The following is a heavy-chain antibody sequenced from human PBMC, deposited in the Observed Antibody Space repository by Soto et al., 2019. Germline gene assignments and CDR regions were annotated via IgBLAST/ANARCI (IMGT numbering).Heavy chain of an antibody. Sequence: QVKLVQSGSELKKLGASVKVSCKASGYTFTSYTMNWVRQVPGQGRVWMGLINTNTGNPTYAQGFTGQFVLYLDSSVSTAYLQICSLKAEDTSVYYCARVHSSIWSSHLDYYGMDVWSQGTTVTVSS. V-gene: IGHV7-4-1*01. CDR2: INTNTGNP. J-gene: IGHJ6*02. CDR1: GYTFTSYT. CDR3: ARVHSSIWSSHLDYYGMDV. D-gene: IGHD6-13*01.